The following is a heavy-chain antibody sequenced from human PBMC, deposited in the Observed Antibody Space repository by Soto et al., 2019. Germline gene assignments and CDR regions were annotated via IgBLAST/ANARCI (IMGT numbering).Heavy chain of an antibody. V-gene: IGHV3-23*01. CDR3: AKTPKGYYYYGMDV. J-gene: IGHJ6*02. Sequence: GGSLRLSCAASGFTFSNYAMSWVRQAPGKGLEWVSTISGSGGSTYYADSVKGRFTISRDNSKNTLYLQMNSLRAEDTAVYHCAKTPKGYYYYGMDVWGQGTTVTVSS. CDR1: GFTFSNYA. CDR2: ISGSGGST.